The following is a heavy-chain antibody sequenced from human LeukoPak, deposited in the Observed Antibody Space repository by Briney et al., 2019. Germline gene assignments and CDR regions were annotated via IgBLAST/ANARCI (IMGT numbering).Heavy chain of an antibody. CDR1: GGSVSSGSYY. CDR3: ARDGTYSSSWTHYYYYYMDV. CDR2: IYYSGST. D-gene: IGHD6-13*01. J-gene: IGHJ6*03. Sequence: RPSETLSLTCTVSGGSVSSGSYYWSWIRQPPGKGLEWIGYIYYSGSTNYNPSLKSRVTISVDTSKNQFSLKLSPVTAADTAVYYCARDGTYSSSWTHYYYYYMDVWGKGTTVTVSS. V-gene: IGHV4-61*01.